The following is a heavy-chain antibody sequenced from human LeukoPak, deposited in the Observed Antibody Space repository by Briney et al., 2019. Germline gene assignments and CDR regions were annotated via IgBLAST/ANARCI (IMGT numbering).Heavy chain of an antibody. Sequence: PSETLSLTCTVSGGSISSYYWSWIRQPPGKGLEWIGYIYYSGSTNYNPSLKCRVTISVDTSKNQFSLKLSSVTAADTAVYYCARLDRIAAAGTVYWYFDLWGRGTLVTVSS. J-gene: IGHJ2*01. D-gene: IGHD6-13*01. CDR3: ARLDRIAAAGTVYWYFDL. CDR2: IYYSGST. V-gene: IGHV4-59*01. CDR1: GGSISSYY.